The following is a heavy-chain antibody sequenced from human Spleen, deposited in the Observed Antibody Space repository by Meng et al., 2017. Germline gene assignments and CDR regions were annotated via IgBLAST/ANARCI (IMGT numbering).Heavy chain of an antibody. V-gene: IGHV1-18*01. D-gene: IGHD3-22*01. J-gene: IGHJ6*02. Sequence: ASVKVSCKASGYTFTTYDIIWVRQAPGQGLEWMGWISAYNGNTNYAQKLQGRVTMTTDTSTSTAYMELRSLRSDDTAVYYCARDLAGTTMTVVVIRAYYYYGMDVWGQGTTVTVSS. CDR1: GYTFTTYD. CDR3: ARDLAGTTMTVVVIRAYYYYGMDV. CDR2: ISAYNGNT.